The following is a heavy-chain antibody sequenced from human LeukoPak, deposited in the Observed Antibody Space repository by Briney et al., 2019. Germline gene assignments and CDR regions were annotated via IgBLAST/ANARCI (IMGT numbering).Heavy chain of an antibody. CDR2: ISAYNGNT. J-gene: IGHJ4*02. Sequence: ASVKVSCKASGYTFTGYYMHWVRQAPGQGLEWMGWISAYNGNTNYAQKLQGRVTMTTDTSTSTAYMELRSLRSDDTAVYYCARDSHIVVVPAAILPDYWGQGTLVTVSS. D-gene: IGHD2-2*02. V-gene: IGHV1-18*04. CDR3: ARDSHIVVVPAAILPDY. CDR1: GYTFTGYY.